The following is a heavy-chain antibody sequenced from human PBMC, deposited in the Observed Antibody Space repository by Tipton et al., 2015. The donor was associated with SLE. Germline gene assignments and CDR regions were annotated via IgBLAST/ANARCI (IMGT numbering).Heavy chain of an antibody. J-gene: IGHJ4*02. CDR1: GGSFSGYY. V-gene: IGHV4-34*12. Sequence: TLSLTCAVYGGSFSGYYWIRQPPGKGLEWIGEIIHSGVTNYNPSLKSRVTLSLDTSKNQFPLKLVSVTAADTAVYYCARVAVSEVFDYWGQGTLVTVSS. CDR2: IIHSGVT. D-gene: IGHD6-19*01. CDR3: ARVAVSEVFDY.